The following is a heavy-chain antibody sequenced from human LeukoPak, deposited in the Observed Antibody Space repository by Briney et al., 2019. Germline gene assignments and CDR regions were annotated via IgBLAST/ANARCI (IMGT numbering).Heavy chain of an antibody. J-gene: IGHJ4*02. Sequence: GGSLRLSCAASGFTVSHNYMSWVRQAPGKGLEWVSVIYSGGSTNYADSVKGRFTISRDNSKNTLYLQMNSLRAEDTAVYYCARDLSGPLDYWGQGTLVTVSS. V-gene: IGHV3-66*01. CDR3: ARDLSGPLDY. CDR2: IYSGGST. CDR1: GFTVSHNY. D-gene: IGHD5-12*01.